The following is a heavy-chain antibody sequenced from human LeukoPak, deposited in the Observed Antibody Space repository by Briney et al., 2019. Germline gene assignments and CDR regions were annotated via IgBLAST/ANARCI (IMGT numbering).Heavy chain of an antibody. CDR1: GGSISSYY. J-gene: IGHJ4*02. CDR2: IYYSGST. Sequence: PSETLSLTCTVSGGSISSYYWSWIRQPPGKGLEWIGYIYYSGSTNYNPSLKSRVTMSLDTSRNQFSLKLSSVTAADTAVYYCARAKRGVGSTYFDYWGQGTLVTVSS. D-gene: IGHD1-26*01. CDR3: ARAKRGVGSTYFDY. V-gene: IGHV4-59*01.